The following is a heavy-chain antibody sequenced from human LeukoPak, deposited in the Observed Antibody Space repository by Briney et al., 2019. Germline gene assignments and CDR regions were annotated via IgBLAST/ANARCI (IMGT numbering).Heavy chain of an antibody. V-gene: IGHV4-31*03. CDR1: GGSISSGGYY. D-gene: IGHD2-21*02. CDR2: IYYSGST. Sequence: TLSLTCTVSGGSISSGGYYWSWIRQHPGKGLEWIGYIYYSGSTYYNPSLKSRVTISVDTSKNQFSLKLSSVTAADTAVYYCARALPSWTVLPPGGDSYFDYWGQGTLVTVSS. J-gene: IGHJ4*02. CDR3: ARALPSWTVLPPGGDSYFDY.